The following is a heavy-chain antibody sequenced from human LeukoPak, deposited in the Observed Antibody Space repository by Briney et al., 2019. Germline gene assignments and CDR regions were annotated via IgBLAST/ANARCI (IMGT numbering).Heavy chain of an antibody. V-gene: IGHV3-7*01. Sequence: GGSLRLSCTASGFAFSDYWTSWVRQAPGKGLEWLANINQDGSQTSYVDSVRGRFTVSRDNAKNSLYLQMNSLRADDTAMYYCARDSSPRYSGYDWVFWGRGTLVTVSS. CDR3: ARDSSPRYSGYDWVF. J-gene: IGHJ4*02. D-gene: IGHD5-12*01. CDR2: INQDGSQT. CDR1: GFAFSDYW.